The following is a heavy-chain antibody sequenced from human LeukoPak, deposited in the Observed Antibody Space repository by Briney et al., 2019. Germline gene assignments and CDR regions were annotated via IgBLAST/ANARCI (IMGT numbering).Heavy chain of an antibody. CDR3: ARGREMATTVDY. Sequence: PGESLRLSCAASGFTFSSYSMTWVRQAPGKGLEWVSSISSSSSYIYYADSVKGRLTISRDNAKNSLYLQMNSLRAEDTAVYYCARGREMATTVDYWGQGTLVTVSS. V-gene: IGHV3-21*01. CDR2: ISSSSSYI. D-gene: IGHD5-24*01. CDR1: GFTFSSYS. J-gene: IGHJ4*02.